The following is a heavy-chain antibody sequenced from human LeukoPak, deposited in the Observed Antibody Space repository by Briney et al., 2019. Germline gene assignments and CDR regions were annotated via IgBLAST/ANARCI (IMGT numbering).Heavy chain of an antibody. Sequence: PSETLSLTCAVYGGSFSGYYWSWIRQPPGKGLEWIGDVYFSGSTNYNPSLKNRVTISADTSKNQFFLILSSVTAADTAVYYCAAGYASSYYFDSWGQGTLVTVSS. CDR3: AAGYASSYYFDS. J-gene: IGHJ4*02. V-gene: IGHV4-59*01. CDR1: GGSFSGYY. CDR2: VYFSGST. D-gene: IGHD2-2*01.